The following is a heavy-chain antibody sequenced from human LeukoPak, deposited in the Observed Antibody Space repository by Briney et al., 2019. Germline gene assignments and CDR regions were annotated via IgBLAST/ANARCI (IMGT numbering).Heavy chain of an antibody. CDR1: GFTVSSNY. CDR2: IYSGGST. V-gene: IGHV3-66*01. J-gene: IGHJ6*02. D-gene: IGHD2-8*01. Sequence: PGGSLRLSCAASGFTVSSNYMSWVRHTPGKGLEWVSLIYSGGSTYYADSVKGRFTISRDNSKNTLYLQMNSLRAEDTAVYYCAGRDNGYYYGMDVWGQGTTGTVSS. CDR3: AGRDNGYYYGMDV.